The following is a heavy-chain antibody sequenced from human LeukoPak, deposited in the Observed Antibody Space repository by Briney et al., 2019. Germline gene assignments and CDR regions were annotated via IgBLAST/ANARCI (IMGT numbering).Heavy chain of an antibody. CDR1: GFTFSSYA. CDR3: ARAAPVFPYYYDY. J-gene: IGHJ4*02. V-gene: IGHV3-30-3*01. CDR2: ISYDGSNK. D-gene: IGHD1-20*01. Sequence: PGRSLRLSCAASGFTFSSYAMHWVRQAPGKGLEWVAVISYDGSNKYYADSVKGRFTISRDNSKNTLYLQMNSLRAEDTAVYYCARAAPVFPYYYDYWGQGTLVTVSS.